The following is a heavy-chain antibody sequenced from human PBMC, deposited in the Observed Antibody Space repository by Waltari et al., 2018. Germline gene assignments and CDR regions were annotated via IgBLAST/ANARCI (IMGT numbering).Heavy chain of an antibody. CDR3: ARAYGYGLPPIVVAARGAFDI. D-gene: IGHD2-21*01. J-gene: IGHJ3*02. Sequence: QVQLQESGPGLVKPPETLSLTCAVSGYSISSGYYWGWTRLTPGQGLEWIGSIYHSGSTYYNPSLKSRVTISVDTSKNQFSLKLSSVTAADTAVYYCARAYGYGLPPIVVAARGAFDIWGQGTMVTVSS. CDR2: IYHSGST. V-gene: IGHV4-38-2*01. CDR1: GYSISSGYY.